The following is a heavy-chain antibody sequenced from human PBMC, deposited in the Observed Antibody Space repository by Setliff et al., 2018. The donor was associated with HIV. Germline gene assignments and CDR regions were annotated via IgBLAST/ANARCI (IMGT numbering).Heavy chain of an antibody. J-gene: IGHJ4*02. D-gene: IGHD3-10*01. CDR2: IRSKTYSAAT. V-gene: IGHV3-49*04. CDR1: GFTFSSYW. CDR3: AREQGFRADFDY. Sequence: PGGSLRLSCAASGFTFSSYWMHWVRQAPGKGLEWVGFIRSKTYSAATTYAASVKGRFSISRDDSKSIAYLQMNSLKTEDTAVYYCAREQGFRADFDYWGQGTL.